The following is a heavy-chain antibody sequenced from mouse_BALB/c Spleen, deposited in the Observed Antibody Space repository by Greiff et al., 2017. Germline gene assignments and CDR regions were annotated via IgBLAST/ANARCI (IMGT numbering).Heavy chain of an antibody. D-gene: IGHD3-1*01. CDR1: GYSITSDYA. CDR2: ISYSGST. CDR3: ARSARATYYFDY. V-gene: IGHV3-2*02. J-gene: IGHJ2*01. Sequence: EVQRVESGPGLVKPSQSLSLTCTVTGYSITSDYAWNWIRQFPGNKLEWMGYISYSGSTSYNPSLKSRISITRDTSKNQFFLQLNSVTTEDTATYYCARSARATYYFDYWGQGTTLTVSS.